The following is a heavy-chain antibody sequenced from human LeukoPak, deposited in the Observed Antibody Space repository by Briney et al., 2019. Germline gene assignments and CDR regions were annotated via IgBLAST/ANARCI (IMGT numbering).Heavy chain of an antibody. CDR1: GYSFTSNW. CDR2: IYPGDSDT. V-gene: IGHV5-51*01. Sequence: GESLKISCKGSGYSFTSNWIGWVRQMPGIGLEWMGIIYPGDSDTRYSPSFQGQVTISADKSISTAYLQWSSLKASDTAMYYCARLGKGYCTNGVCFNFDYWGQGTLVTVSS. CDR3: ARLGKGYCTNGVCFNFDY. D-gene: IGHD2-8*01. J-gene: IGHJ4*02.